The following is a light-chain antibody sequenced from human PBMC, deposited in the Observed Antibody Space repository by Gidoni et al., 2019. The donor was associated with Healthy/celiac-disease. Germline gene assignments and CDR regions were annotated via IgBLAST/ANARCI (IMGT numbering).Light chain of an antibody. CDR2: DAS. J-gene: IGKJ5*01. CDR1: QGISSA. V-gene: IGKV1-13*02. Sequence: IQLTQSPSSLSASVGDRVTITCRASQGISSALAWYQQKPGKAPKLLIYDASSLESGVPSRFSGSGSGTDFTLTISSLQPEDFATYYCQQCNSYPQITFGQGTRLEIK. CDR3: QQCNSYPQIT.